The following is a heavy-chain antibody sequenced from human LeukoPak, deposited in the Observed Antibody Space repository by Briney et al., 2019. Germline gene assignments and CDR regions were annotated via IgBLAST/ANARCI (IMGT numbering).Heavy chain of an antibody. Sequence: GGSLRLSCTASGFTFGDYAMSWVRQAPGKGLEWVSSISSSSSYIYYADSVKGRFTISRDNAKNSLYLQMNSLRAEDTAVYYCARVAQYQLLYFFDYWGQGTLVTVSS. D-gene: IGHD2-2*01. V-gene: IGHV3-21*01. CDR3: ARVAQYQLLYFFDY. CDR2: ISSSSSYI. CDR1: GFTFGDYA. J-gene: IGHJ4*02.